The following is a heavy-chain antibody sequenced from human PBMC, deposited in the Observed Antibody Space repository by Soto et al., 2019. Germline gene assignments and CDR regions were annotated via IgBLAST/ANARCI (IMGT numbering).Heavy chain of an antibody. D-gene: IGHD3-16*01. Sequence: QVQLVQSGAEVKKPGASVNVSCKASGYTFTSYYMHWVRQAPGQGLEWMGIINPRGGSTTYAQKFQGRVTVTRDTATSTVYMELSNLRSDDTAIYYCARVALIGVGWLDPWGQGTLVTVSS. CDR2: INPRGGST. CDR3: ARVALIGVGWLDP. CDR1: GYTFTSYY. V-gene: IGHV1-46*01. J-gene: IGHJ5*02.